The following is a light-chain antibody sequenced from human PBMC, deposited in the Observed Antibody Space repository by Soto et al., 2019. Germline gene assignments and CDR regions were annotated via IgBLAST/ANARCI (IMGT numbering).Light chain of an antibody. Sequence: MTQSPVTLSASVGDRVTITCRASQSISSWLAWYQQKPGKAPKLLIYKASNLQTGVPSRFSGSGSGTDFTLTITNLQPEDFATYYCHQASSFPLSFGGGTKVDIK. CDR2: KAS. CDR1: QSISSW. J-gene: IGKJ4*01. V-gene: IGKV1-12*01. CDR3: HQASSFPLS.